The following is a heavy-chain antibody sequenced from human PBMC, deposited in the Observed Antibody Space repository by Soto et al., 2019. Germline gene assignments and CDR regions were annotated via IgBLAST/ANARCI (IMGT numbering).Heavy chain of an antibody. CDR1: GGSFSGYY. CDR3: ARRGYSSSWYSGAFDI. CDR2: INHSGST. D-gene: IGHD6-13*01. Sequence: QVQLQQWGAGLLKPSETLSLTCAVYGGSFSGYYWSWIRQPPGKGLEWIGEINHSGSTNYNPSLKSRVTISVDTYKNQFSLKMSSVTAADTAVYYCARRGYSSSWYSGAFDIWGQGTMVPVSS. J-gene: IGHJ3*02. V-gene: IGHV4-34*01.